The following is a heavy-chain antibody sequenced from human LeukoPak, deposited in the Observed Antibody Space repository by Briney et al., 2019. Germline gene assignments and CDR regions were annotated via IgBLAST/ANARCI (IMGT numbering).Heavy chain of an antibody. CDR1: GGSISDYY. CDR3: TRDRRDGHNYVDL. Sequence: SETLSLTRTVSGGSISDYYWSWIRQPPGKGLEWIAYISYSGHTDYNPSLKSRVTISVDTSKNQFSLNLNSVTPADTAMYYCTRDRRDGHNYVDLWGQGTMVTVSS. V-gene: IGHV4-59*01. CDR2: ISYSGHT. J-gene: IGHJ4*02. D-gene: IGHD5-24*01.